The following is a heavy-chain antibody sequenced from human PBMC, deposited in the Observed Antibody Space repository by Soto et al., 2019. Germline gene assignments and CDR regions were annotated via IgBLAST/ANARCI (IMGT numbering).Heavy chain of an antibody. D-gene: IGHD6-6*01. V-gene: IGHV3-74*01. CDR2: INSDGSTT. J-gene: IGHJ4*02. CDR1: GFTLTNHW. Sequence: GGSLRLSCAASGFTLTNHWMHWVRQAPGKGLVWVSRINSDGSTTTYADSVKGRFTISRDNAKNTLYLQMNSLRAEDTAVYYCARVSSSSAPHWGQGTLVTVS. CDR3: ARVSSSSAPH.